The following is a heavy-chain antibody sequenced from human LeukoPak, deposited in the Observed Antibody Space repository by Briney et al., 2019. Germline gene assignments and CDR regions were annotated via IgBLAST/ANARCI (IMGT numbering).Heavy chain of an antibody. V-gene: IGHV4-34*01. D-gene: IGHD3-22*01. J-gene: IGHJ4*02. Sequence: SETLSLTCAVYGGSFSGYYWSWIRQPPGKGLEWIGEINHSGGTNYNPSLKSRVTISVDTSKNQFSLKLSSVTAADTAVYYCARQYYYDSSGYPGYGYWGQGTLVTVSS. CDR2: INHSGGT. CDR1: GGSFSGYY. CDR3: ARQYYYDSSGYPGYGY.